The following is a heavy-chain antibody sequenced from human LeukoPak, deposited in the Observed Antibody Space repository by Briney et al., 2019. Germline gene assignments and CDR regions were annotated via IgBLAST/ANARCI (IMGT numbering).Heavy chain of an antibody. CDR1: GYTFTRYD. V-gene: IGHV1-8*01. J-gene: IGHJ5*02. CDR3: ARVPRGGGRFDP. D-gene: IGHD3-16*01. Sequence: ASVKVSCKASGYTFTRYDINWVRQATGQGLGWMGWMNPKSGNTGYAQKFQGRVTMTRSTSISTAYMELSSLRTDDTAVYYCARVPRGGGRFDPWGQGTLVTVSS. CDR2: MNPKSGNT.